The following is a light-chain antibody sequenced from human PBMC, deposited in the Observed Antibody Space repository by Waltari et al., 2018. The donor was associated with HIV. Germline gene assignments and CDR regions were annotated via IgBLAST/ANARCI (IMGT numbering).Light chain of an antibody. CDR1: NSSIRTYNY. CDR2: EVT. CDR3: SSYASTRSLI. Sequence: QSALTQPASVSGSPGQSITISCPGTNSSIRTYNYLTWYQQHPGTAPKLIIYEVTNRPSGVSTRFSGSKSGNTASLIISGLQAEDEADYFCSSYASTRSLIFGGGTELTVL. J-gene: IGLJ2*01. V-gene: IGLV2-14*03.